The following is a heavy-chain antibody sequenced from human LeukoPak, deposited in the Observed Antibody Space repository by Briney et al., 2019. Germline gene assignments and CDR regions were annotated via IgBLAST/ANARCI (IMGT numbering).Heavy chain of an antibody. D-gene: IGHD6-6*01. CDR3: ARGVAAQILNWFDP. V-gene: IGHV4-34*01. J-gene: IGHJ5*02. CDR2: INHSGST. CDR1: GGSFSGYY. Sequence: SETLSLTWAVYGGSFSGYYWSWIRQPPEKGLEWIGEINHSGSTNYNPSLKSRVTISVDTSKNQFSLKLSSVTAADTAVYYCARGVAAQILNWFDPWGQGTLVTVSS.